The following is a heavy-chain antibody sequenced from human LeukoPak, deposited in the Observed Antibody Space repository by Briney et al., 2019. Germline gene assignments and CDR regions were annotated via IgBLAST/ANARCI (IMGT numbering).Heavy chain of an antibody. CDR2: IYYSGST. CDR1: GGSISSGGYY. V-gene: IGHV4-31*03. J-gene: IGHJ4*02. D-gene: IGHD1-26*01. CDR3: ARDRADSSTIDY. Sequence: SQTLSLTCTVSGGSISSGGYYWSWVRQHPGKGLEWIGYIYYSGSTYYNPSLKSRVTISVDTSKNQFSLKLSSVTAADTAVYYCARDRADSSTIDYWGQGTLVTVSS.